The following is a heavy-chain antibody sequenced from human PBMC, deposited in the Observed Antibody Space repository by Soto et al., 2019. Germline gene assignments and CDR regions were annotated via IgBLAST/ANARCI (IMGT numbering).Heavy chain of an antibody. CDR3: ARGGGVGVAGSAAFEM. CDR1: GYPVTAYY. J-gene: IGHJ3*02. CDR2: INPATGAA. V-gene: IGHV1-2*07. D-gene: IGHD3-3*01. Sequence: QLHLVQSGAVVKKPGASVTVSCSASGYPVTAYYMHWVRQAPGRGLEWMGGINPATGAAKYTHAFQGRVPMTREAASSTFFLERSGVTSADAAGFYWARGGGVGVAGSAAFEMWGQGTVVTVSS.